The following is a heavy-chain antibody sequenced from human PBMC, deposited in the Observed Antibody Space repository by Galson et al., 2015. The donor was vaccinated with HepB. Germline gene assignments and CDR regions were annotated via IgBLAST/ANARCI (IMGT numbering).Heavy chain of an antibody. V-gene: IGHV3-74*01. CDR1: GFAFSGHW. CDR3: GNWGSS. CDR2: IKRDVSTT. D-gene: IGHD7-27*01. Sequence: SLGLYCPASGFAFSGHWRQCVREAPGEGLEWVPRIKRDVSTTSYTDSVKGRFTITRDNAKNTLYLQMTSLRAEDTAVYYCGNWGSSWGQGTLVTVSS. J-gene: IGHJ5*02.